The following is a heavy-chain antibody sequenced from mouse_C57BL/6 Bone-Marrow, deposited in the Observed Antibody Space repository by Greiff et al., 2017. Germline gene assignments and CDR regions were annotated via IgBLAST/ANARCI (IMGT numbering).Heavy chain of an antibody. V-gene: IGHV1-82*01. CDR1: GYAFSSSW. CDR3: ARNGYYLDY. J-gene: IGHJ2*01. CDR2: IYPGDGDT. Sequence: VQLKESGPELVKPGASVKISCKASGYAFSSSWMNWVKQRPGKGLEWIGRIYPGDGDTNYNGKFKGKATLTADKSSSTAYMQLSILTSEDSAVYFCARNGYYLDYWGQGTTLTVSS. D-gene: IGHD2-2*01.